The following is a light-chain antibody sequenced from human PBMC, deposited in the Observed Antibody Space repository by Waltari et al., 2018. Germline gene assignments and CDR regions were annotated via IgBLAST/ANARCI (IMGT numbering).Light chain of an antibody. CDR3: GTWDGSLSAWV. J-gene: IGLJ3*02. Sequence: QSVLTQPPPASGTPGQRVTIPCSGSYHTTRSNSVQLYQRVPGTAPKLLIYRNNQRPSGVPDRFSGSKSGTSASLAISGLRSEDEADYYCGTWDGSLSAWVFGGGTKLTVL. CDR2: RNN. V-gene: IGLV1-47*01. CDR1: YHTTRSNS.